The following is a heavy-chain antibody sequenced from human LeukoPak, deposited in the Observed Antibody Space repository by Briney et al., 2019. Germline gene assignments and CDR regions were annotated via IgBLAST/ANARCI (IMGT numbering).Heavy chain of an antibody. CDR2: INPSGGST. CDR3: AREGHPWVVPAAHTNYFDY. Sequence: ASVKVSCKASGYTFTSYYMHWVRQAPGQGLEWMGIINPSGGSTSYAQKFQGRVTMTRDTSTSTVYMELSSLRSEDTAVYYCAREGHPWVVPAAHTNYFDYWGQGTLVTVSS. D-gene: IGHD2-2*01. V-gene: IGHV1-46*01. J-gene: IGHJ4*02. CDR1: GYTFTSYY.